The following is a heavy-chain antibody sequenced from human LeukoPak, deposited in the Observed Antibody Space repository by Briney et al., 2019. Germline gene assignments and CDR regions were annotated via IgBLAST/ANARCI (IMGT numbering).Heavy chain of an antibody. CDR1: GFTFSSYA. V-gene: IGHV3-23*01. CDR2: ISGSCGST. D-gene: IGHD6-13*01. CDR3: AKRTSDSSSWYNYYYYGMDV. Sequence: PGGSLRLSCAASGFTFSSYAMSWVRHAPGKGLEWVSAISGSCGSTYYADSVKGRFTISRDNSKNTLYLQMNSLRVEDTAVYYCAKRTSDSSSWYNYYYYGMDVWGQGTTVTVSS. J-gene: IGHJ6*02.